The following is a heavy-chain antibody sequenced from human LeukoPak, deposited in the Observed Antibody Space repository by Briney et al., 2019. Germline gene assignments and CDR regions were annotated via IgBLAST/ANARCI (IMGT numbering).Heavy chain of an antibody. V-gene: IGHV1-2*02. J-gene: IGHJ4*02. D-gene: IGHD3/OR15-3a*01. CDR3: ARRGYEFSDLDN. CDR1: GYTFTGYY. Sequence: DSVKVSCKASGYTFTGYYMHWVRQAPGQGLEWMGWINPNNGDTNFAQKFQGRVAMTRDTSMNTVYMELSSLRSDDTAVYYCARRGYEFSDLDNWGQGTLVTVPS. CDR2: INPNNGDT.